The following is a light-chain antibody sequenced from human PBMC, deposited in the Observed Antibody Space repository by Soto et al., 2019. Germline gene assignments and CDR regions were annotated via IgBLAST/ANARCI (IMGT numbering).Light chain of an antibody. CDR2: DVS. CDR3: NSYTGTSSRYV. CDR1: SSDIGSYNY. J-gene: IGLJ1*01. Sequence: SSPTQPSSLSGSPGQSITLSCTGTSSDIGSYNYVSWYQQYPGKAPKLMIYDVSNRPSAVSNRFSGSKSGNTASLTISGLRTEDEADYYCNSYTGTSSRYVFGTGTKVTVL. V-gene: IGLV2-14*01.